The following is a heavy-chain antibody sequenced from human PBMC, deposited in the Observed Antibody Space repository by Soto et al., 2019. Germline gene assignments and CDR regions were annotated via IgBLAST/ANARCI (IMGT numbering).Heavy chain of an antibody. V-gene: IGHV3-30*03. CDR3: TGQIASGH. CDR2: ISSDGNTQ. D-gene: IGHD2-8*02. Sequence: QVQLVESGVGVVQPGRSLRLSCAASGFTFSNSGMHWVRQAPGKGLEWVAVISSDGNTQFYADSVKGRFSISRDNSKNTLYLDMNSLRADDAAVYYCTGQIASGHWGQGTLVTVSS. CDR1: GFTFSNSG. J-gene: IGHJ4*02.